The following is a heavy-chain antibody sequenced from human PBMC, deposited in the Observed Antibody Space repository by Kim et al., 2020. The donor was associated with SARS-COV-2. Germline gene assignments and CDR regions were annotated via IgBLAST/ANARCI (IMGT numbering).Heavy chain of an antibody. CDR3: ARYTISYYFDY. Sequence: TYYADSVKGRFTISRDNSKNTLYLQRNSLRAEDTAVYYCARYTISYYFDYWGQGTLVTVSS. V-gene: IGHV3-23*01. D-gene: IGHD3-9*01. J-gene: IGHJ4*02. CDR2: T.